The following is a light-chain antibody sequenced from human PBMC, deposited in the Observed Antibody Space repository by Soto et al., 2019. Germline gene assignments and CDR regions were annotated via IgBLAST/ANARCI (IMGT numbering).Light chain of an antibody. J-gene: IGKJ1*01. CDR3: QQYNNWPPGT. V-gene: IGKV3-15*01. CDR2: GAS. Sequence: EILMTQSPATRSVSPGERATLSCTASQSVSSTLAWYQQKPGRAPRLLIYGASTRATGMPARISGSGSGTEFTLPISSLQSEDFAVYYCQQYNNWPPGTFGQGTKVDIK. CDR1: QSVSST.